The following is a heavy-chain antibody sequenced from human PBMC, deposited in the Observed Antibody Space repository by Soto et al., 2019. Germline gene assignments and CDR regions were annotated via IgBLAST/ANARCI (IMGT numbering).Heavy chain of an antibody. D-gene: IGHD6-19*01. J-gene: IGHJ1*01. Sequence: PWESLRISSSTSVFTFSSYGMRWVRQAPGKGLDWVAVISYDGSNKYYADSVKGRFTIARDNSKNTLYLQRNSLRAEDTAVYHCARDSPGSGWPGYFQQWGQRTLVTVAS. CDR1: VFTFSSYG. CDR3: ARDSPGSGWPGYFQQ. V-gene: IGHV3-30*03. CDR2: ISYDGSNK.